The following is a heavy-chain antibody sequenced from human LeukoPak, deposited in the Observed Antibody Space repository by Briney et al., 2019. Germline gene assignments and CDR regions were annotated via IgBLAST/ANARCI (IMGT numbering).Heavy chain of an antibody. CDR2: INPNSGGT. CDR1: GYTFTGYY. V-gene: IGHV1-2*02. CDR3: ARDWTGGSYYGY. Sequence: GASVKVSCKASGYTFTGYYIHWVRQAPGQGLEWMGWINPNSGGTNYAQKFQGRVTMTRDTSISTAYMELSRLRSDDTAVYYCARDWTGGSYYGYWGQGTLVTVSS. D-gene: IGHD2-15*01. J-gene: IGHJ4*02.